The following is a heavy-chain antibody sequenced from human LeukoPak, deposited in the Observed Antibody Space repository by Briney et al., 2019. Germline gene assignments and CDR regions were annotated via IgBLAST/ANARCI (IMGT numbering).Heavy chain of an antibody. CDR1: GGSISSGGYY. CDR3: ARSAFSGSGGSCFDY. D-gene: IGHD2-15*01. Sequence: SETLSLTCTVSGGSISSGGYYWSWIRQPPGKGLEWIGYIYHSGSTYYNPSLKSRVTISVDTSKNQFSLKLSSVTAADTAVYYCARSAFSGSGGSCFDYWGQGTLVTVSS. CDR2: IYHSGST. V-gene: IGHV4-30-2*01. J-gene: IGHJ4*02.